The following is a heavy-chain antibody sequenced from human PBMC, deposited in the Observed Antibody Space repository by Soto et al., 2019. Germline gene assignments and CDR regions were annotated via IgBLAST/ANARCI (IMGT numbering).Heavy chain of an antibody. CDR1: GFTFSSYA. Sequence: GGSLRLSCVASGFTFSSYAMHWVRQAPGKGLEWVAVISYDGSNKYYADSVKGRFTISRDNSKNTLYLQMNSLRAEDTAVYYCARTHYSSSSFLGWYYYYGMDVWGQGTTVTVSS. V-gene: IGHV3-30-3*01. J-gene: IGHJ6*02. D-gene: IGHD6-6*01. CDR2: ISYDGSNK. CDR3: ARTHYSSSSFLGWYYYYGMDV.